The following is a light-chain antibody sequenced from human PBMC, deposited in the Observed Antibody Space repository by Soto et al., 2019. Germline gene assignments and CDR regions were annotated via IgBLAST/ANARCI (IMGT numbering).Light chain of an antibody. Sequence: EIVLTQSPATLSLSPGEIATLSCRASQSVSSYLAWYQQKPGQAPRLLIYDASNRATGIPARFSGSGSGTDFTLTISSLEPEDFAVYYCQQRSNWWWTFGQGTKVEIK. CDR3: QQRSNWWWT. CDR2: DAS. V-gene: IGKV3-11*01. CDR1: QSVSSY. J-gene: IGKJ1*01.